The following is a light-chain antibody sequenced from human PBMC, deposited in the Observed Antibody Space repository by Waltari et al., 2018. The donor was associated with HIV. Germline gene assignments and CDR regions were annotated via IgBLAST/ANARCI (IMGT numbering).Light chain of an antibody. V-gene: IGLV2-8*01. CDR1: SSDVGGYTH. CDR3: SSYSGSNSLV. Sequence: QSDLTQPPSAPGSPGPSVTISCTGTSSDVGGYTHVSWYQQLPGRAPKLIIYDVTKRPSSVPDRFSGSKSGNTASLTVSGLQAEDEAYYFCSSYSGSNSLVFGGGTKLTVL. J-gene: IGLJ2*01. CDR2: DVT.